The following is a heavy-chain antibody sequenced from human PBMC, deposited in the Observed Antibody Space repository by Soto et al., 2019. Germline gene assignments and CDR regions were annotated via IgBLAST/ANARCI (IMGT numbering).Heavy chain of an antibody. CDR2: VTPRTGGT. Sequence: ASVKVSCKAYGYTFTSYGMHWVRQAPGHGLAWLGGVTPRTGGTNYAQKSPGRVTVTTDTSMSTAYMDLRSLRSDDTAVYYCAREGRLRFSPSRDYWGQGTLVTVSS. CDR1: GYTFTSYG. V-gene: IGHV1-18*01. CDR3: AREGRLRFSPSRDY. D-gene: IGHD5-12*01. J-gene: IGHJ4*02.